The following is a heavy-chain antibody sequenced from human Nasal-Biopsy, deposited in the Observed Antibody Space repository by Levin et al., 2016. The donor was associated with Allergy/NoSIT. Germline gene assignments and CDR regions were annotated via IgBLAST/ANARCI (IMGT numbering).Heavy chain of an antibody. CDR1: GFNFDVFG. D-gene: IGHD6-6*01. J-gene: IGHJ4*02. CDR3: ARDRGRQLFVRDPHFDY. V-gene: IGHV3-48*02. Sequence: GGSLRLSCTASGFNFDVFGLDWVRQAPGKGLEWVSYISHGGTTTDYSESVKGRFTVSRDNAKNTLYLQMSSLTDEDTAVYYCARDRGRQLFVRDPHFDYWGQGTLVTVSS. CDR2: ISHGGTTT.